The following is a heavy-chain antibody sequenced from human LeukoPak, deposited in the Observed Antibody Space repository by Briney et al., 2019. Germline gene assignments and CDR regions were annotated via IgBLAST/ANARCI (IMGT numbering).Heavy chain of an antibody. D-gene: IGHD3-22*01. CDR3: ARDLGYYYDSSGYTYYYYYGMDV. Sequence: PGRSLRLSCAASGFTFSSYGMHWVRQAPGKGLEWVAVIWYDGSNKYYADSVKGRFTISRDNSKNTLYLRMNSLRAEDTAVYYCARDLGYYYDSSGYTYYYYYGMDVWGQGTTVTVSS. V-gene: IGHV3-33*01. CDR1: GFTFSSYG. J-gene: IGHJ6*02. CDR2: IWYDGSNK.